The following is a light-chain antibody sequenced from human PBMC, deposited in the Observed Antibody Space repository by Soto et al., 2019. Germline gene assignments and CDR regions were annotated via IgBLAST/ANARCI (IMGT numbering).Light chain of an antibody. CDR3: QKYNSAPQT. Sequence: DIQMTQSPSSLSASVGHRVTITCRASQGISKYLAWYQQKPGKVPTLLIYAASTLQSGVPSRFSGSGSGTHFTLTISSLQPEDVATYYCQKYNSAPQTFGQGTKVEIK. CDR1: QGISKY. J-gene: IGKJ1*01. V-gene: IGKV1-27*01. CDR2: AAS.